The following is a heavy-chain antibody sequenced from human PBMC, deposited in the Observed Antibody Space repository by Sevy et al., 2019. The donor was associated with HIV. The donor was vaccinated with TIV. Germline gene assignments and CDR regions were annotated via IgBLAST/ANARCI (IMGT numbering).Heavy chain of an antibody. D-gene: IGHD1-7*01. CDR3: ATDPGITGTKNY. CDR2: FDPEDGET. J-gene: IGHJ4*02. CDR1: GYTLTELP. Sequence: ASVKVSCKVSGYTLTELPMHWVRQAPGKGLEWMGGFDPEDGETIYAQKFQGRVTMTEDTSTDTAYMELSSLRSEDTAVYYCATDPGITGTKNYWGQGTLVTVSS. V-gene: IGHV1-24*01.